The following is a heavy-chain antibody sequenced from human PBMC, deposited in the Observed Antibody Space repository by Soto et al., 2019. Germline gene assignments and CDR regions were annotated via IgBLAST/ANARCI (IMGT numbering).Heavy chain of an antibody. CDR2: IIAIYGTA. D-gene: IGHD3-3*01. CDR1: GYTFTSYA. V-gene: IGHV1-69*13. J-gene: IGHJ6*02. CDR3: ARAIRFLGRYYYYGMDV. Sequence: SVKVSCKASGYTFTSYAMHWVRQAPGQRLEWMGWIIAIYGTAKYAQKFQGRVTITADESMSTAYMELSSLRSEDTAVYYCARAIRFLGRYYYYGMDVWGQGTTVTVSS.